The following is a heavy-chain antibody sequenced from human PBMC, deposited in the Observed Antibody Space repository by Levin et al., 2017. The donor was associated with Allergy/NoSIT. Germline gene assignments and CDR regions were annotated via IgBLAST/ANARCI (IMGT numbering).Heavy chain of an antibody. CDR3: GRLTQCHSDGLTAPVRHDSDRGMDV. Sequence: SVKVSCKASGGTFSNATINWVRQAPGQGLEWMGRIFPILGITNFARKFQGRVTVTADTSTNTAYMELSSLRSDDPAVYFCGRLTQCHSDGLTAPVRHDSDRGMDVWGQGTTVTVSS. D-gene: IGHD3-9*01. CDR1: GGTFSNAT. V-gene: IGHV1-69*02. J-gene: IGHJ6*02. CDR2: IFPILGIT.